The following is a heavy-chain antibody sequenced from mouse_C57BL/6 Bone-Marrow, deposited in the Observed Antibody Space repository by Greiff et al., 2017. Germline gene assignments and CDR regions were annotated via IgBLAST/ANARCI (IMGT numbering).Heavy chain of an antibody. CDR2: INPGSGGT. V-gene: IGHV1-54*01. CDR3: ARTTGYYAMDY. Sequence: QVHVKQSGAELVRPGTSVKVSCKASGYAFTNYLIEWVKQRPGQGLEWIGVINPGSGGTNYNGKFKGKATLTADKSSSTAYMQLSSLTSEDSAVYFCARTTGYYAMDYWGQGTSVTVSS. CDR1: GYAFTNYL. D-gene: IGHD1-1*01. J-gene: IGHJ4*01.